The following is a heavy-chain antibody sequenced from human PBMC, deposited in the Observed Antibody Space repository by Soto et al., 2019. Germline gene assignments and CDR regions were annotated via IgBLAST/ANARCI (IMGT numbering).Heavy chain of an antibody. CDR3: AGMFSFGALLFDY. V-gene: IGHV4-39*01. D-gene: IGHD3-10*01. CDR2: IQYRGST. J-gene: IGHJ4*02. Sequence: HLQLQESGPVLVKPSETLSLTCSVSDDSITSGAYYWGLIRQPPGKGREWIGTIQYRGSTYYNPSLKRRVTMSLGTSKNQYSLRLSSVTAADPAVYFCAGMFSFGALLFDYWGPGTLVTVSS. CDR1: DDSITSGAYY.